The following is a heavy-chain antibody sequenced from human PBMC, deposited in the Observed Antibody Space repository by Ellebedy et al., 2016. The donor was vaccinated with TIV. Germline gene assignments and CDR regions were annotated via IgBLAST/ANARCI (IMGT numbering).Heavy chain of an antibody. D-gene: IGHD4-17*01. J-gene: IGHJ2*01. CDR2: IYYSGST. CDR1: GASISSGGY. CDR3: ARVATVTTHSWYFDL. Sequence: LRPSCNVSGASISSGGYWSWIRQHPGKGLEWIGHIYYSGSTYYNPSLKSRLTISVDTSRSQFSLKLSSVTAADTAVYYCARVATVTTHSWYFDLWGRGTLVTVSS. V-gene: IGHV4-31*03.